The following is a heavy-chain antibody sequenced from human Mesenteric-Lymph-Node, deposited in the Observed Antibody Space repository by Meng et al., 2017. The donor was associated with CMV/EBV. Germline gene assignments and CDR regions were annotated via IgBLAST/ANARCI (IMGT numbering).Heavy chain of an antibody. D-gene: IGHD5-24*01. CDR1: GFTFSSYW. Sequence: GESLKISCAASGFTFSSYWMSWVRQAPGKGLEWVANIKQDGSEKYNVDSVKGRFTISRDNAKNSLYLQMNSLRTEDTAVYYCAREGDGYNFYFDYWGQGTLVTVSS. CDR3: AREGDGYNFYFDY. CDR2: IKQDGSEK. J-gene: IGHJ4*02. V-gene: IGHV3-7*03.